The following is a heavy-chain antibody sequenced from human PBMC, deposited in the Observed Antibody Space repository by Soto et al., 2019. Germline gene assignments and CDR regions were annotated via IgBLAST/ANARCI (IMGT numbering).Heavy chain of an antibody. D-gene: IGHD2-15*01. CDR3: AKESYCSGGSCYPLFDY. CDR1: GFTFSSYA. V-gene: IGHV3-23*01. Sequence: PGGSLRLSCAASGFTFSSYAMSWVRQAPGKGLEWVSAISGSGGSTYYADSVKGRFTISRDNSKNTLYPQMNSLRAEDTAVYYCAKESYCSGGSCYPLFDYWGQGTLVTVSS. CDR2: ISGSGGST. J-gene: IGHJ4*02.